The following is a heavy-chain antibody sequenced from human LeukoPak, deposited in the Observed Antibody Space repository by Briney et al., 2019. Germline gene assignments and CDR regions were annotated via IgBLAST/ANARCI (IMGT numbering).Heavy chain of an antibody. Sequence: SETLSLTCAVYGGSFSGYYWSWVRQPPGKGLEWIGEINHSGSTNYKPALKSRVTISGDTSKNQFSLKVSSVTAADTAVYYCARHRRYCSSTSCYASGWFDPWGQGTLVTVSS. CDR2: INHSGST. CDR3: ARHRRYCSSTSCYASGWFDP. CDR1: GGSFSGYY. J-gene: IGHJ5*02. V-gene: IGHV4-34*01. D-gene: IGHD2-2*01.